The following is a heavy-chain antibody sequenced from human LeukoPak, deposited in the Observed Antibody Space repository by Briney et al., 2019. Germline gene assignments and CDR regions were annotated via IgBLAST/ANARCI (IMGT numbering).Heavy chain of an antibody. V-gene: IGHV3-23*01. CDR1: GFTFSTYA. D-gene: IGHD4-23*01. CDR2: ISGSGGST. Sequence: GGSLRLSCAASGFTFSTYAMSWVRQAPGKGLEWVSAISGSGGSTYDADSVKGRFTISRDNSKNTLYLQMNSLRAEDTAVYYCAKDWSVKTLYYFDYWGQGTLVTVSS. CDR3: AKDWSVKTLYYFDY. J-gene: IGHJ4*02.